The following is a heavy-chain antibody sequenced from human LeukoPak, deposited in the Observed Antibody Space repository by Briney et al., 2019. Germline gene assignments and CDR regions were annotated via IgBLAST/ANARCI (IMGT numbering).Heavy chain of an antibody. CDR2: ISWNSGSI. V-gene: IGHV3-9*01. CDR1: GFTFDDCA. Sequence: SLRLSCAASGFTFDDCAMHWVRQAPGKGLEWVSGISWNSGSIGYADSVKGRFTISRDNAKNSLYLQMNSLRAEDTALYYCAKDSSGWDTWYFDLWGRGTLVTVSS. CDR3: AKDSSGWDTWYFDL. D-gene: IGHD6-19*01. J-gene: IGHJ2*01.